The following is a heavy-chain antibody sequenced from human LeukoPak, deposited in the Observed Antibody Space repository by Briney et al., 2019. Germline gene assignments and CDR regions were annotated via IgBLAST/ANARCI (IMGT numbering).Heavy chain of an antibody. CDR3: ARLRGYTSGNPGY. CDR1: GASISSSSYY. CDR2: IYYNGDT. J-gene: IGHJ4*02. D-gene: IGHD5-18*01. Sequence: PSETLSLTCTVSGASISSSSYYWGWIRQPPGKGLEWIGSIYYNGDTYYNSSLKSRLTISVDTSKNQFTLKLSSMTAADTALYYCARLRGYTSGNPGYWGQGSPVTVSS. V-gene: IGHV4-39*01.